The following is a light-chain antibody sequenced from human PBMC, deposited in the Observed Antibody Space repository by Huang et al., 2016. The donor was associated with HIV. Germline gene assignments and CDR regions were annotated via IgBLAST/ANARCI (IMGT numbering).Light chain of an antibody. Sequence: DIQMTQSPSSLSASIGDRVNITCRASRHIYSYLKWYQHRPGKAPKLLIYDAANLEVGVPSRFSGSGSGRNFTLIISSLQPEDFATYYCQQYDSLPRTFGPGTKV. J-gene: IGKJ3*01. CDR3: QQYDSLPRT. CDR1: RHIYSY. CDR2: DAA. V-gene: IGKV1-33*01.